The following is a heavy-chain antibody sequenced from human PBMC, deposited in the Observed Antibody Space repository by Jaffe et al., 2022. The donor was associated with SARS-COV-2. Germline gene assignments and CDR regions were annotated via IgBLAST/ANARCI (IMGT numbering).Heavy chain of an antibody. D-gene: IGHD3-10*01. CDR1: GFTFSGYA. CDR3: ARGSITMVRGSPFDY. V-gene: IGHV3-30*04. J-gene: IGHJ4*02. Sequence: QVQLVESGGGVVQPGRSLRLSCAASGFTFSGYAMFWVRQAPGKGLEWVAVISYDGNNKYYADSVEGRFTISRDNSKNTLYLHMSSLRAEDTAVYYCARGSITMVRGSPFDYWGQGTLVTVSS. CDR2: ISYDGNNK.